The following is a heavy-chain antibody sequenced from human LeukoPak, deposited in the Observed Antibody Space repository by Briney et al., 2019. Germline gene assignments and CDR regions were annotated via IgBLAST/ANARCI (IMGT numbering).Heavy chain of an antibody. D-gene: IGHD1-26*01. Sequence: SETLSLTCTVSGGSISSYYWSWIRQPPGKGLEWIGYIYTSGSTNYNPSLKSRVTISVDTSKNQFSLKLSSVTAADTAVYYCARLHSGSYHYYYYYYMDVWGKGTTVTVSS. CDR2: IYTSGST. CDR3: ARLHSGSYHYYYYYYMDV. J-gene: IGHJ6*03. CDR1: GGSISSYY. V-gene: IGHV4-4*09.